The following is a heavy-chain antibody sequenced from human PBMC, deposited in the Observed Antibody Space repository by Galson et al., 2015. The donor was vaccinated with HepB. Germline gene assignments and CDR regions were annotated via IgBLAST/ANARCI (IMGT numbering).Heavy chain of an antibody. Sequence: SLRLSCAASGFTFSSYGMNWVRQAPGKGLEWVSYISSSSSTTYYADSVKGRFTISRDNAKNSLYLQVNNLRVEDTAVYYCARARVGAAYDAFDIWGQGTMVTVSS. CDR1: GFTFSSYG. V-gene: IGHV3-48*01. CDR3: ARARVGAAYDAFDI. J-gene: IGHJ3*02. D-gene: IGHD1-26*01. CDR2: ISSSSSTT.